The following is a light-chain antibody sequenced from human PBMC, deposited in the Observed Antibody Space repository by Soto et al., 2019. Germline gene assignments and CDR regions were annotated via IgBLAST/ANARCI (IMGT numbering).Light chain of an antibody. CDR1: QSVSRSY. J-gene: IGKJ1*01. Sequence: EIVLTQSPGTLSLSPGERATLSCGASQSVSRSYLAWYQQKPGQAPRLLIFGVSFRATGIPDRFSGSGSGTDFTLTISRLEPEDFAVYYCQQYGSSPWTFGQGTKVEIK. V-gene: IGKV3-20*01. CDR2: GVS. CDR3: QQYGSSPWT.